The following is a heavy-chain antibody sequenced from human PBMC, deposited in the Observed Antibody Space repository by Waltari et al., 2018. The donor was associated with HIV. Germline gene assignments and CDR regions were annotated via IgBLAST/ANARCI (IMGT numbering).Heavy chain of an antibody. D-gene: IGHD6-13*01. Sequence: EVQLVESGGGLVQPGGSLRLSCAASGFTFSSYWMSWVRQAPGKGLEWVANIKQNGSDKDYVNSVKGRFTISRDNAKNSLYLQMNSLRAEDTAVYYCARPSAAGRFDYWGQGTLVTVSS. CDR2: IKQNGSDK. CDR3: ARPSAAGRFDY. V-gene: IGHV3-7*01. CDR1: GFTFSSYW. J-gene: IGHJ4*02.